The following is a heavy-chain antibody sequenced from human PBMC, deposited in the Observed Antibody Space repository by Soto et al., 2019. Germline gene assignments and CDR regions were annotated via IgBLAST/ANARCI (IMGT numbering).Heavy chain of an antibody. CDR3: ARDDEYSGNGMDV. CDR1: GFTFSNYG. D-gene: IGHD3-10*01. V-gene: IGHV3-33*01. Sequence: QVQFVESGGGVVQPGRSLRLSFAASGFTFSNYGMHWVRQAPGKGLEWVAVILNDGSNRYHADSVKDRFTISRDNSKNMLYLQMNSLRAEDTAVYYCARDDEYSGNGMDVWGQGTTVTVS. CDR2: ILNDGSNR. J-gene: IGHJ6*02.